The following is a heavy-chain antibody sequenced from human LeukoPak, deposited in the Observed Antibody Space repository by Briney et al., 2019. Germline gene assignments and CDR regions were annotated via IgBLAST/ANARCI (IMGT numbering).Heavy chain of an antibody. CDR2: ILYDGSTQ. J-gene: IGHJ4*02. V-gene: IGHV3-30*04. CDR3: ARVDCRSTSCSPFDY. Sequence: GRSLRLSCAASGFTFSTFSMHWVRQAPGKGLEWVAVILYDGSTQYYADSVRGRFTASGDNSKDTLYLQMNSLRVEDTAVYYCARVDCRSTSCSPFDYWGQGTLVTVSS. D-gene: IGHD2-2*01. CDR1: GFTFSTFS.